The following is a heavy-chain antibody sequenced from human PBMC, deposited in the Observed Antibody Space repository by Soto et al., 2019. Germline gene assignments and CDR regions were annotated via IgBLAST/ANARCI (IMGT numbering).Heavy chain of an antibody. D-gene: IGHD3-9*01. V-gene: IGHV2-5*01. CDR3: GHRSGVLTGYSQNNCYFDF. J-gene: IGHJ2*01. CDR2: IYSNDDK. CDR1: GFSISNGGVG. Sequence: QITLKESGPTLVKPTKTLTLTCTFSGFSISNGGVGVGWIRQPPGKALEWLALIYSNDDKRYSPFLKSRLNITRSTSNTQVVLTMTHMDPVHTDTYYCGHRSGVLTGYSQNNCYFDFWGRGTLVTVSS.